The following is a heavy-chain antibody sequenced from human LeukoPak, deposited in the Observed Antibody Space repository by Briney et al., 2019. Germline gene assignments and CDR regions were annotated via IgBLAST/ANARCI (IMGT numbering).Heavy chain of an antibody. CDR3: AKGRDTSSWFGFDY. CDR1: GFTFSSYA. CDR2: IGGSGGST. Sequence: GGSLRLSCAASGFTFSSYAMTWVRQAPGKGLEWVSVIGGSGGSTYYADSVKGRFTISRDNSENTLSLQMNSLRAEDTAVYYCAKGRDTSSWFGFDYWGQGTLVTVSS. V-gene: IGHV3-23*01. J-gene: IGHJ4*02. D-gene: IGHD6-13*01.